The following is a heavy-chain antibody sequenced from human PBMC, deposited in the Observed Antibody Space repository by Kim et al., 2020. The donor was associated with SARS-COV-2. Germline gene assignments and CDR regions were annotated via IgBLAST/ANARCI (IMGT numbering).Heavy chain of an antibody. CDR3: ARRIRGGSSSVFDY. V-gene: IGHV4-4*02. D-gene: IGHD6-13*01. J-gene: IGHJ4*02. Sequence: NPALKSRVTISVDKSKNQFSLKLSSVTAADTAVYYCARRIRGGSSSVFDYWGQGTLVTVSS.